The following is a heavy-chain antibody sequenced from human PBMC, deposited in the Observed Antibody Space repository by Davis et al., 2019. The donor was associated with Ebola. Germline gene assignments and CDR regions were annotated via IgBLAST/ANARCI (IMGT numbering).Heavy chain of an antibody. CDR3: ARGRQWLDSLDN. D-gene: IGHD6-19*01. CDR1: GGSIGRGTW. Sequence: GSLRLSCTVSGGSIGRGTWWNWVRLSPGKGLEWLGEISHSGTNNYNPSLTTRVTLSVDTSKNQFSLDLTSVTAADTAVYYCARGRQWLDSLDNWGQGTLVTVSS. V-gene: IGHV4-4*02. CDR2: ISHSGTN. J-gene: IGHJ4*02.